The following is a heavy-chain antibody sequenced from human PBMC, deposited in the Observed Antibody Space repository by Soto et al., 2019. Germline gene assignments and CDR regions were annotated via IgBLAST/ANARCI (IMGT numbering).Heavy chain of an antibody. J-gene: IGHJ6*02. CDR2: ISGSGGST. D-gene: IGHD1-26*01. V-gene: IGHV3-23*01. CDR1: GFSFSSYA. Sequence: EMQLLESGGGLVQPGGSLRLSCAASGFSFSSYAMSWVRQAPGKGLEWVSAISGSGGSTYYADSVKGRFTISRDNSKNTLYLQMNSLRAEDTAVYYCAKDLRVGATNYGMDVWGQGTTVTVSS. CDR3: AKDLRVGATNYGMDV.